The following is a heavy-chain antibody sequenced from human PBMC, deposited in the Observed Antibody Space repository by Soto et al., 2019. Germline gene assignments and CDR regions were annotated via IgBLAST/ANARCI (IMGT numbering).Heavy chain of an antibody. Sequence: GGSLRLSCAASGFTFSSYWMHWVRQVPGKGLVWVSRINSDGSTTTYADSVKGRFTISRDNAKNTLYLQMNSLRAEDTAVYYCARDPIVVAGHDFDYWGQGTLATVSS. J-gene: IGHJ4*02. CDR3: ARDPIVVAGHDFDY. V-gene: IGHV3-74*01. CDR2: INSDGSTT. D-gene: IGHD6-19*01. CDR1: GFTFSSYW.